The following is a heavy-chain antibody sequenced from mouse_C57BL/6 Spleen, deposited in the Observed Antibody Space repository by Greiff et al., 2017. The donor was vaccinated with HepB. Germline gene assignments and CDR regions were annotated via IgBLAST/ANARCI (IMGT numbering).Heavy chain of an antibody. CDR2: ISSGSSTI. CDR1: GFTFSDYG. D-gene: IGHD2-5*01. CDR3: ARGAYYSNPFAY. J-gene: IGHJ3*01. Sequence: DVKLVESGGGLVKPGGSLKLSCAASGFTFSDYGMHWVRQAPEKGLEWVAYISSGSSTIYYADTVKGRLTISRDNAKNTLFLQMTSLRSEDTAMYYCARGAYYSNPFAYWGQGTLVTVSA. V-gene: IGHV5-17*01.